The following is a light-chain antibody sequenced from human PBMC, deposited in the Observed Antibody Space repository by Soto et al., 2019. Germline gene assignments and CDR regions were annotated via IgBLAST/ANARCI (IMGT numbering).Light chain of an antibody. CDR3: QQQGT. CDR1: RSLSSSY. V-gene: IGKV3-20*01. J-gene: IGKJ2*01. CDR2: AAS. Sequence: EIVLTQSPGTLSLSPGERATLSCRASRSLSSSYVVWYQQKPGQAPRLLIYAASRRATGIPDRISGSGSATESTLTISRLDPEDFAVYYCQQQGTFGQGTKLEIK.